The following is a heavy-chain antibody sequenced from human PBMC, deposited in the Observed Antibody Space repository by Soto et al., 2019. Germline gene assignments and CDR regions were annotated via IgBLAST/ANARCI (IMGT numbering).Heavy chain of an antibody. V-gene: IGHV3-7*01. CDR2: IKQDGSEK. CDR1: GVIFGNFW. CDR3: ARVVCRNGWSFDY. D-gene: IGHD6-19*01. Sequence: EVQLVDSGGGLVQPGESLRLSCAASGVIFGNFWMRWVRQAPGKGLEWVDNIKQDGSEKYYVDSVKGRFTLSRDNAKNSLLLQMNSLKAGDMARYLCARVVCRNGWSFDYWGEGTLVTVSS. J-gene: IGHJ4*01.